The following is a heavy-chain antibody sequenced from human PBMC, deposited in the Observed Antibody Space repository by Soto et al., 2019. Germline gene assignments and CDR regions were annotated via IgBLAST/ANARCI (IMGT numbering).Heavy chain of an antibody. J-gene: IGHJ4*02. V-gene: IGHV1-18*01. CDR2: ISTYNGDT. Sequence: QVQLVQSGAEVKEPGASVKVSCKASGYTFITYGMSWVRQAPGQGLDWMGWISTYNGDTKYAGRLQGRVAMTTDTTTGTAYMELRSLRSDDTAVYYCARGPTDYYDNSGDYSLDYWGQGTLVTVSS. D-gene: IGHD3-22*01. CDR1: GYTFITYG. CDR3: ARGPTDYYDNSGDYSLDY.